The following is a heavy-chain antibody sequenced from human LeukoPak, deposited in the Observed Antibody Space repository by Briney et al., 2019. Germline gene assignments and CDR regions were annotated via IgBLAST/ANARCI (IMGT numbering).Heavy chain of an antibody. V-gene: IGHV1-46*01. J-gene: IGHJ2*01. CDR3: ARDRMVRGNHWYFDL. D-gene: IGHD3-10*01. CDR2: TNPSGGST. Sequence: ASVKVSCKASEYTFTSYYMHWVRQAPGQGLEWMGITNPSGGSTSYAQKFQGRVTMTRDTSTSTVYMELSSLRSEDTAVYYCARDRMVRGNHWYFDLWGRGTLVTVSS. CDR1: EYTFTSYY.